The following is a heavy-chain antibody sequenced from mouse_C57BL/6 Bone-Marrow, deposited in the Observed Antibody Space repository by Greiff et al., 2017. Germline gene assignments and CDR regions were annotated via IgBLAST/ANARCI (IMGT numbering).Heavy chain of an antibody. J-gene: IGHJ3*01. CDR3: ARVRNYDGGPLFAY. D-gene: IGHD2-4*01. CDR2: ITPSSGYT. CDR1: GYTFTSYW. Sequence: QVQLQQSGAELAKPGASVKLSCKASGYTFTSYWMHWVKQRPGQGLEWIGYITPSSGYTKYNQKFKDQATLTADKSSSTAYMQLSSLTYEDAAVYYGARVRNYDGGPLFAYWGQGTLVTVSA. V-gene: IGHV1-7*01.